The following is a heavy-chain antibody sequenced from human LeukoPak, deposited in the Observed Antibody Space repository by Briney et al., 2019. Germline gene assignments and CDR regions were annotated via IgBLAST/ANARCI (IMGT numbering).Heavy chain of an antibody. CDR2: IYYSGST. Sequence: SETLSLTCTVSGGSISSSSYYWGWIRQPPGKGLEWIGSIYYSGSTYYNPSLKSRVTISVDTSKNQFSLKLSSVTAADTAVYYCARRILWSRNPIDYWGQGTLVTVSS. D-gene: IGHD3-10*01. V-gene: IGHV4-39*07. CDR1: GGSISSSSYY. J-gene: IGHJ4*02. CDR3: ARRILWSRNPIDY.